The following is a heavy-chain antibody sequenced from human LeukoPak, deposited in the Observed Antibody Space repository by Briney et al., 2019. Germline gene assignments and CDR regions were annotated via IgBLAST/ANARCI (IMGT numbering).Heavy chain of an antibody. V-gene: IGHV4-34*01. J-gene: IGHJ6*03. D-gene: IGHD2-15*01. Sequence: SETLSLTCAVYGGSFSGYYWSWIRQPPGKGLEWIGEINHSGSTNYNPSLKSRVTISVDTSKNQFSLKLSSVTAADTAVYYCASGRPRIYYYYMDVWGKGTTVIVSS. CDR2: INHSGST. CDR1: GGSFSGYY. CDR3: ASGRPRIYYYYMDV.